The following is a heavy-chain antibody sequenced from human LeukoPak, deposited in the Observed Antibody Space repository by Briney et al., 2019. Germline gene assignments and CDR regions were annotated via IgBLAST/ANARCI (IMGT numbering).Heavy chain of an antibody. V-gene: IGHV3-21*01. CDR3: ARGQQWLVPEYYGMDV. CDR1: GFTFSSYS. J-gene: IGHJ6*02. Sequence: GGSLRLSCAASGFTFSSYSMNWVRQAPGKGLEWVSSISSSSSYIYYADSVKGRFTISRDNAKNSLYLQMNSLRAEDTAVYYCARGQQWLVPEYYGMDVWGQGTTVTVSS. CDR2: ISSSSSYI. D-gene: IGHD6-19*01.